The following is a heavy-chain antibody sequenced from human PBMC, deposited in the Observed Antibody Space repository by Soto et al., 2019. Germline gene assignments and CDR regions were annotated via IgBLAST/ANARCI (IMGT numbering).Heavy chain of an antibody. CDR3: ARASQAYGMDV. CDR2: IWYDGSNK. V-gene: IGHV3-33*01. J-gene: IGHJ6*02. CDR1: GFSFSSYG. Sequence: QVQLVESGGGVVQPGRSLRLSCAASGFSFSSYGMHWVRQAPGKGLEWVAVIWYDGSNKYYAESVKGQFTISRDNSKNTLYLQMNSLRAEDTAVYYCARASQAYGMDVWGQGTTVTVSS.